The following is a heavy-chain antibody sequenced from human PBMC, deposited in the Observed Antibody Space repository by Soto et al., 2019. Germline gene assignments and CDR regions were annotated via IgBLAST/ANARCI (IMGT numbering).Heavy chain of an antibody. J-gene: IGHJ6*02. CDR1: GYTFTNYW. CDR3: AASIFYYGMDV. CDR2: IYPGDSDT. Sequence: GESLKISCKGSGYTFTNYWIGWVRQMPGKGLEWMGIIYPGDSDTKYNPSFQGQVTISADKSITTTYLQWSSLKASDTAIYYCAASIFYYGMDVWGQGATVTVSS. V-gene: IGHV5-51*01.